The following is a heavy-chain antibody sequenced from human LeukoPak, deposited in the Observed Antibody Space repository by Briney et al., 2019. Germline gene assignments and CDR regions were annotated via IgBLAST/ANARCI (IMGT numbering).Heavy chain of an antibody. CDR1: GGSFSGYY. CDR3: ARGRRIVVVLGATRTHRDYYMDV. J-gene: IGHJ6*03. Sequence: SETLSLTCAVYGGSFSGYYWSWIRQSPGKGLEWIGETYHSGSTNYNSSLKSRVTISLDTSKNQFSLKLSSVTAADSAVYYCARGRRIVVVLGATRTHRDYYMDVWGKGTTVTVSS. V-gene: IGHV4-34*01. CDR2: TYHSGST. D-gene: IGHD2-15*01.